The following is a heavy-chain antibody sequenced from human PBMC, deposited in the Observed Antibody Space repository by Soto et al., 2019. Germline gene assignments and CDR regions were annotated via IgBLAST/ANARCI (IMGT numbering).Heavy chain of an antibody. CDR2: IYYSGST. CDR1: GGSISSYY. CDR3: AKPGYYDGGVSLDY. Sequence: PSETLSLTCTVSGGSISSYYWSWIRQPPGKGLEWIGYIYYSGSTNYNPSLTSRVTISVDTSKNQFSLKLSSVTAADTAVYYCAKPGYYDGGVSLDYWGKEPLVTVSS. D-gene: IGHD3-22*01. J-gene: IGHJ4*02. V-gene: IGHV4-59*01.